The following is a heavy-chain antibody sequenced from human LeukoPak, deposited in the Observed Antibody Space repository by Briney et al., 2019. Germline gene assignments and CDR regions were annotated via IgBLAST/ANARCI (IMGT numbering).Heavy chain of an antibody. D-gene: IGHD3-22*01. CDR2: IYTSGST. CDR3: ARGVWDDSSGYYNWFDP. V-gene: IGHV4-4*07. J-gene: IGHJ5*02. Sequence: RPSETLSLTCTVSGGSISSYYWSWIRQPAGKGLEWIGRIYTSGSTNYNPSLKSRVTMSVDTSKNQSSLKLSSVTAADTAVYYCARGVWDDSSGYYNWFDPWGQGTLVTVSS. CDR1: GGSISSYY.